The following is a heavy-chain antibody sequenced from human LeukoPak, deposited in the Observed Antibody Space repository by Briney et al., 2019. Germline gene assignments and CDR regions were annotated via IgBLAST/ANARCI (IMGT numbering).Heavy chain of an antibody. CDR2: IIPILGIA. J-gene: IGHJ4*02. D-gene: IGHD2-21*02. CDR3: ARLPDCGGDCYASYYFDY. Sequence: SVKVSCKASGGTFSSYAISWVRQAPGQGLEWMGRIIPILGIANYAQKFQGRVTITADKSTSTAYMELSSLRSEDTAVYYCARLPDCGGDCYASYYFDYWGQGTLVTVSS. CDR1: GGTFSSYA. V-gene: IGHV1-69*04.